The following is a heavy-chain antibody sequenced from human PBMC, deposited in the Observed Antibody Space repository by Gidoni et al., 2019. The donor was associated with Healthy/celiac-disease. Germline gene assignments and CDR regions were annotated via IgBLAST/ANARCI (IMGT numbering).Heavy chain of an antibody. CDR2: ISGSGGST. Sequence: EVQLLESGGGLVPPGGSLRLSCAASGFTFSSYAMRWVRQAPGKGLEWVSAISGSGGSTYYADSVKGRFTISRDNSKNTLYLQMNSLRAEDTAVYYCAREYCSSTSCYWREYYYYYYYMDVWGKGTTVTVSS. CDR1: GFTFSSYA. D-gene: IGHD2-2*01. J-gene: IGHJ6*03. V-gene: IGHV3-23*01. CDR3: AREYCSSTSCYWREYYYYYYYMDV.